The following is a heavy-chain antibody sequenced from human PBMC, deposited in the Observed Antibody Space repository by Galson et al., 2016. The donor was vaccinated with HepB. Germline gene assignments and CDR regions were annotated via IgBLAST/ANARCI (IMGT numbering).Heavy chain of an antibody. Sequence: LRLSCAASGFTFGTYTMHWIRQAPGEGLQWVSLITGDRANAYYADSVQGRFTISRDNRKNSLYLQMNSLRTEDTALYYCAKDHGGYSGFDYWGQGTLVTVSS. D-gene: IGHD4-23*01. V-gene: IGHV3-43*01. J-gene: IGHJ4*02. CDR2: ITGDRANA. CDR1: GFTFGTYT. CDR3: AKDHGGYSGFDY.